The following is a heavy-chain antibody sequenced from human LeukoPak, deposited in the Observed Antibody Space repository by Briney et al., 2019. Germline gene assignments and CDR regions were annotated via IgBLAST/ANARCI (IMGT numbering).Heavy chain of an antibody. CDR2: IYTSGST. J-gene: IGHJ4*02. CDR1: GGSISSGSYY. D-gene: IGHD3-9*01. CDR3: ARARYYDILTNLDY. Sequence: SETLSLTCTVSGGSISSGSYYWSWIRQPAGKGLEWIGRIYTSGSTNYNPSLKSRVTISVDTSKNQFSLKLSSVTAADTAVYYCARARYYDILTNLDYWGQGTLVTVSS. V-gene: IGHV4-61*02.